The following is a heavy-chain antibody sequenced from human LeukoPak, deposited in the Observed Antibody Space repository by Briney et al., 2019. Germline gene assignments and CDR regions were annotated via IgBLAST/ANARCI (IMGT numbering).Heavy chain of an antibody. D-gene: IGHD3-10*01. CDR1: GFPFSNYW. CDR3: ARGEVYGSGKTDY. J-gene: IGHJ4*02. V-gene: IGHV3-74*01. CDR2: INSDGSST. Sequence: GGSLRLSCAASGFPFSNYWMHWVRQAPGKGLVCVSRINSDGSSTDNADSVKGRFTNSRDNAKNTLYLQMNSLRAEDTAAYYCARGEVYGSGKTDYWGQGTLVTVSS.